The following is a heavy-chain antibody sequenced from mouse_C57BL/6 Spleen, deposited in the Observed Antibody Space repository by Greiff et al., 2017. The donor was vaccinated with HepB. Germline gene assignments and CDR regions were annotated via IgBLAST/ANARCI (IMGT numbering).Heavy chain of an antibody. Sequence: VQLQQSGPELVKPGASVKISCKASGYTFTDYYMNWVKQSHGKSLEWIGDINPNNGGTSYNQKFKGKATLTVDKSSSTAYMELRSLTSEDSAVYYCAREVGQLRLGFAYWGQGTLVTVSA. CDR2: INPNNGGT. J-gene: IGHJ3*01. CDR1: GYTFTDYY. CDR3: AREVGQLRLGFAY. D-gene: IGHD3-2*02. V-gene: IGHV1-26*01.